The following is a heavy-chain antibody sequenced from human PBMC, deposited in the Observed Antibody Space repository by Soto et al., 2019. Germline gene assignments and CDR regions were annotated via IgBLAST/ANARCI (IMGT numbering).Heavy chain of an antibody. CDR2: ISYDGFIK. D-gene: IGHD2-21*02. J-gene: IGHJ6*02. CDR3: AKDLKVSGGDSGTLNYYYGMDV. V-gene: IGHV3-30*18. Sequence: QVQLVESGGGVVQPGRSLRLSCASSGFSFSTHGMQWVRQAPGKGLEWVAIISYDGFIKYSADDVKGRFTISRDNSKNTLFLQMDSLRAEDSAVYYCAKDLKVSGGDSGTLNYYYGMDVWGQGTTVIVSS. CDR1: GFSFSTHG.